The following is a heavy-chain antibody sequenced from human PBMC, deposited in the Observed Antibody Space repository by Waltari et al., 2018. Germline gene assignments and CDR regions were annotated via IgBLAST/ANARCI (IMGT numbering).Heavy chain of an antibody. CDR1: GDSLTTNNW. V-gene: IGHV4-4*02. D-gene: IGHD3-10*01. Sequence: QVKLQESGPGLVKPLGTLSLTCPVSGDSLTTNNWWRGVRQSPGKGLEWIGEIYHSGDSNYNPSLQSRVTISLDKSKNQISLRLTSVTAADTAVYYCAKVRVPAVMFNWFDPWGQGTLVTVSS. CDR3: AKVRVPAVMFNWFDP. J-gene: IGHJ5*02. CDR2: IYHSGDS.